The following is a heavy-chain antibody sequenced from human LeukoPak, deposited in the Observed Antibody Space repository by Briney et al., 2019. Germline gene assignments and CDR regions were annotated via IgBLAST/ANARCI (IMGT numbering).Heavy chain of an antibody. Sequence: SETLSLTCAVYGGSSSGYYWSWVRQPPGKGLEWVGEINHSGSTNYNTSLKSGVTISVDTSKNQFSLKLISVTAADTAVYYCARATTVVTRGNQRTRYFQHWGQGTLVTVAS. CDR3: ARATTVVTRGNQRTRYFQH. D-gene: IGHD4-23*01. J-gene: IGHJ1*01. CDR1: GGSSSGYY. V-gene: IGHV4-34*01. CDR2: INHSGST.